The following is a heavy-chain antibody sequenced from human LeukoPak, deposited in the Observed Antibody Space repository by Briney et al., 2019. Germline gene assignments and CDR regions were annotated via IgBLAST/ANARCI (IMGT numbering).Heavy chain of an antibody. CDR1: GYTFTGNH. J-gene: IGHJ3*02. D-gene: IGHD1-26*01. CDR3: AREWSTDAFDI. Sequence: ASVKVSCKASGYTFTGNHMHWVRQAPGQGLEWMGWINPNSGGTNYAQKFQGRVTMTRDTSISTAYMELSRLRSDDTAVYYCAREWSTDAFDIWGQGTMVTVPS. CDR2: INPNSGGT. V-gene: IGHV1-2*02.